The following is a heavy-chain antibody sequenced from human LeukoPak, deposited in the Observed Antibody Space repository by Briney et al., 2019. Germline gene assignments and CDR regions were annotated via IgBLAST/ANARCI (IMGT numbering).Heavy chain of an antibody. CDR3: ARAGVRCSGGSCYPPLDP. J-gene: IGHJ5*02. CDR1: GYTFTSYD. CDR2: MNPNSGNT. Sequence: GASVKVSCKASGYTFTSYDIDWVRQATGQGLEWMGWMNPNSGNTGYAQKFQGRVTITADESTSTAYMELSSLRSEDTAVYYCARAGVRCSGGSCYPPLDPWGQGTLVTVSS. V-gene: IGHV1-8*01. D-gene: IGHD2-15*01.